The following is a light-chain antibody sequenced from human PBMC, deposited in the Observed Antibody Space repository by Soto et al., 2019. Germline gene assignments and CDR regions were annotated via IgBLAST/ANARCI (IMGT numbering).Light chain of an antibody. CDR2: GAS. Sequence: NVLSQSPSTLSLSPGERATLSCRASQSVSSSYLAWYQQKPGQAPRLLIYGASSRATGIPDRFSGSGSGTDFTLTISRLEPEDFAVYYCQQYGSSPRTCGQGTKV. CDR3: QQYGSSPRT. V-gene: IGKV3-20*01. CDR1: QSVSSSY. J-gene: IGKJ1*01.